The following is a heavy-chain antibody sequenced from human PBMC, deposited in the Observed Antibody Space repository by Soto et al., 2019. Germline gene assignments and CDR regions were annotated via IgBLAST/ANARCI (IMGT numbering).Heavy chain of an antibody. CDR2: ISGSGGST. CDR3: ARDYDILTGYVYPTFDP. CDR1: GFTFSSYA. D-gene: IGHD3-9*01. V-gene: IGHV3-23*01. J-gene: IGHJ5*02. Sequence: PGGSLRLSCAASGFTFSSYAMSWVRQAPGKGLEWVSAISGSGGSTYYADSVKGRFTISRDNSKNTLYLQMNSLRAEDTAVYYCARDYDILTGYVYPTFDPWGQGTLVTVSS.